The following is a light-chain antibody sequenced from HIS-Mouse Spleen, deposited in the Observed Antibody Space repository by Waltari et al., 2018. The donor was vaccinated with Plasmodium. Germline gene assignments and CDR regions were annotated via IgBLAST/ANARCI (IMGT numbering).Light chain of an antibody. CDR1: QSISSY. Sequence: DIQMTQSPSSLSASVGDRVTITCRASQSISSYLNWYQQKPGKAPKLLIYAASSLQSGVPSRFSGSASGTDFTLTISSLQPEDFATYNCQQSYSTWTFGQGTKVEIK. CDR3: QQSYSTWT. J-gene: IGKJ1*01. V-gene: IGKV1-39*01. CDR2: AAS.